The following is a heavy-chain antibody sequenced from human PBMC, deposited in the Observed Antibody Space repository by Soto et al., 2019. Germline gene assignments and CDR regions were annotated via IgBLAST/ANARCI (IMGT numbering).Heavy chain of an antibody. CDR3: ARDVPLNYYDGTFSYYAMDV. CDR1: GGTFSSHA. D-gene: IGHD3-16*01. J-gene: IGHJ6*02. V-gene: IGHV1-69*01. CDR2: IIPFFKAA. Sequence: QVQLVQSGAEVKKPGSSVKVSCKASGGTFSSHAISWVRQAPGQGLEWMGGIIPFFKAANYAQKFQGRVTITADDSTSTAYMDLYSLRSEDTAVYYCARDVPLNYYDGTFSYYAMDVSGQGTTVTVSS.